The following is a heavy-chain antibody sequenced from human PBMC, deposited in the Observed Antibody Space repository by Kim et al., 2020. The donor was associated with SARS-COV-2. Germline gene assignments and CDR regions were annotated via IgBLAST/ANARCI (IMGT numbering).Heavy chain of an antibody. CDR3: AKGENQRWLQMGGKELGPFDY. CDR2: ISYDGSNK. J-gene: IGHJ4*02. CDR1: GFTFSSYG. V-gene: IGHV3-30*18. D-gene: IGHD5-12*01. Sequence: GGSLRLSCAASGFTFSSYGMHWVRQAPGKGLEWVAVISYDGSNKYYADSVKGRFTISRDNSKNTLYLQMNSLRAEDTAVYYCAKGENQRWLQMGGKELGPFDYWGQGTLVTVAS.